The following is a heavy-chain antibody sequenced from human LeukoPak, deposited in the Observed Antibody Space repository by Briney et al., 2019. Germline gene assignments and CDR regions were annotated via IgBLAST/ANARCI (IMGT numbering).Heavy chain of an antibody. CDR3: VGGIYPLDY. D-gene: IGHD1-26*01. CDR2: TYCSGST. CDR1: GTSISRCTYY. Sequence: TSQTLSLTRTVSGTSISRCTYYWSWIRQPPGKGLACIGFTYCSGSTHYNPSLERRATISVDTSKKQLSLKLKSATAADTAVYYCVGGIYPLDYWGQGTLVTVSS. V-gene: IGHV4-31*03. J-gene: IGHJ4*02.